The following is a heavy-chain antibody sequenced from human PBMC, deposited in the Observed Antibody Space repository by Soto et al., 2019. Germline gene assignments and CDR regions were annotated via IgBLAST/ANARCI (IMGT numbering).Heavy chain of an antibody. CDR2: ISSSGSNV. J-gene: IGHJ5*02. V-gene: IGHV3-11*01. CDR3: SRDGRRWTTRVGWFDP. Sequence: QVQLVESGGGLVKPGGSLRLSCAASGFIYSDYYMIWIRQAPGKGLEWVSYISSSGSNVSYADSVKGRLTISRDNAKNSLYLQIGRLGVEDTAVYYCSRDGRRWTTRVGWFDPWGQGTLVTVSA. CDR1: GFIYSDYY. D-gene: IGHD1-26*01.